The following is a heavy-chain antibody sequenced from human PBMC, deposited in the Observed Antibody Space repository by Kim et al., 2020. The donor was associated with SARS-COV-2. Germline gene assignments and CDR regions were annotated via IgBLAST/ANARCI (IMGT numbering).Heavy chain of an antibody. CDR3: GKGGSGQTFDY. CDR2: IKGSGGST. J-gene: IGHJ4*02. CDR1: GFTFSSYA. V-gene: IGHV3-23*01. Sequence: GGSLRLSCAASGFTFSSYAMSWVRQAPGKGLEWVSTIKGSGGSTFYADSVKGRFTISRDNSKNTVYLQMNSLRAEDTAVYYCGKGGSGQTFDYWGQGTLVTVSS. D-gene: IGHD3-16*01.